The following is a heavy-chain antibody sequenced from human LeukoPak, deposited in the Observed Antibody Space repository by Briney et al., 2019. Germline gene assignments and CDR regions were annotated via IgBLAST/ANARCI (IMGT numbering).Heavy chain of an antibody. CDR1: GFTFSSYG. CDR2: ISYDGSNK. Sequence: PGGSLRLSCAASGFTFSSYGMHWVRQAPGKGLEWVAVISYDGSNKYYADSVKGRFTISRDNAKNSLYLQMNSLRAEDTAVYYCARDEGLLPLGYWGQGTLVTVSS. D-gene: IGHD2/OR15-2a*01. V-gene: IGHV3-30*03. J-gene: IGHJ4*02. CDR3: ARDEGLLPLGY.